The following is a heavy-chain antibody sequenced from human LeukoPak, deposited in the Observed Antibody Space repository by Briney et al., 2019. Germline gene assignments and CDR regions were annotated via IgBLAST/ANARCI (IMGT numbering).Heavy chain of an antibody. J-gene: IGHJ4*02. CDR2: IYYSGST. CDR3: ARDRSEFDY. V-gene: IGHV4-59*01. CDR1: GGSISSYY. Sequence: SETLSLTCSVSGGSISSYYWSWLRQPPGKGLEWIGYIYYSGSTNYNPSLKSRVTISVAASKNQFSLKLSSVTAADTAVYFCARDRSEFDYWGQGTLVTVSS.